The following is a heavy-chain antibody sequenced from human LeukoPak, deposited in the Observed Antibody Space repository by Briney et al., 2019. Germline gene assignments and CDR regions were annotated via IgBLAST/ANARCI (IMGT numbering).Heavy chain of an antibody. CDR2: ISSYNGDT. Sequence: GASVNVSCKASGYTFTRYGITWVRQAPGQGLEWMGWISSYNGDTKYAQKVQGRVTVTTDTSPSTAYMELRRLSLDDTAVYYCARGDYGGGFDYWGQGTLVTVSS. CDR1: GYTFTRYG. D-gene: IGHD4-23*01. V-gene: IGHV1-18*01. CDR3: ARGDYGGGFDY. J-gene: IGHJ4*02.